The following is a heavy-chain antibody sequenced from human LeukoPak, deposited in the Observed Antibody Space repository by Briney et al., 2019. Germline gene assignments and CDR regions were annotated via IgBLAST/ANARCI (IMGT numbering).Heavy chain of an antibody. CDR1: GFTFSSYA. CDR2: ISGSGGST. D-gene: IGHD2-21*02. CDR3: AKDQRYCGGDCYSSFDY. V-gene: IGHV3-23*01. Sequence: GGSLRLSCAAAGFTFSSYAMSWVRQAPGKGLEWVSAISGSGGSTYYADSVKGRFTISRDNSKNTLYLQMNSLRAEDTAVYYCAKDQRYCGGDCYSSFDYWGQGTLVTVSS. J-gene: IGHJ4*02.